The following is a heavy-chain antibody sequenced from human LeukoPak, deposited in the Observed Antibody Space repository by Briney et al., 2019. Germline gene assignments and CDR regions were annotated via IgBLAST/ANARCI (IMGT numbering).Heavy chain of an antibody. D-gene: IGHD3-16*01. CDR1: GFSFNRRG. CDR3: ARIDGPTVYTYYMDL. J-gene: IGHJ6*03. Sequence: PGGSLRLSCATCGFSFNRRGMNWVGHPPGKGLEWVSYISPGSGTIHYAESVKGRFTVSRDDAKNSLYLQMNALRAEDTAVYYCARIDGPTVYTYYMDLWGTGTTVTVAS. V-gene: IGHV3-48*04. CDR2: ISPGSGTI.